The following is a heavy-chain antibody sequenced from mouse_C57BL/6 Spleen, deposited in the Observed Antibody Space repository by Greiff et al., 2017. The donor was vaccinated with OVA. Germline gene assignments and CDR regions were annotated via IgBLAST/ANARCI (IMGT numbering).Heavy chain of an antibody. V-gene: IGHV1-64*01. CDR2: IHPNSGST. D-gene: IGHD2-3*01. Sequence: QVQLKQPGAELVKPGASVKLSCKASGYTFTSYWMHWVKQRPGQGLEWIGMIHPNSGSTNYNEKFKSKATLTVDKSSSTAYMQLSSLTSEDSAVYYCARYEGYDGDWFAYWGQGTLVTVSA. CDR3: ARYEGYDGDWFAY. J-gene: IGHJ3*01. CDR1: GYTFTSYW.